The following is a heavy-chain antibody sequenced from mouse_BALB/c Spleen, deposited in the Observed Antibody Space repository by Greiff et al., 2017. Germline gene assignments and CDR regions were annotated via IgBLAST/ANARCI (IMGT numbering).Heavy chain of an antibody. V-gene: IGHV1-54*01. CDR1: GYAFTNYL. Sequence: VQLQQSGAELVRPGTSVKVSCKASGYAFTNYLIEWVKQRPGQGLEWIGVINPGSGGTNYNEKFKGKATLTADKSSSTAYMQLSSLTSDDSAVYFCARQGERGAMDYWGQGTSVTVSS. J-gene: IGHJ4*01. CDR2: INPGSGGT. CDR3: ARQGERGAMDY.